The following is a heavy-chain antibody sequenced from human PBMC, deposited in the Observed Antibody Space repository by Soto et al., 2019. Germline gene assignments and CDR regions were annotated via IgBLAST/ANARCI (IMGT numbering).Heavy chain of an antibody. Sequence: EVHLVQAGGGLVPPGGSLGLSCAASGFTFSTYSMNWVRQAPGKGLEWISFISSSSNTRYYADSVKGRFNISRDNDKNSLYLQMNSLRDEDTAVYFCAREEGSHGKQWLVPFDYWGQGALVTVSS. D-gene: IGHD6-19*01. CDR1: GFTFSTYS. J-gene: IGHJ4*02. CDR3: AREEGSHGKQWLVPFDY. CDR2: ISSSSNTR. V-gene: IGHV3-48*02.